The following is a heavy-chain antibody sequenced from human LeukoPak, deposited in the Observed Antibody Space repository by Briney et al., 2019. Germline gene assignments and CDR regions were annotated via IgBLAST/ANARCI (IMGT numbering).Heavy chain of an antibody. Sequence: PGGSMRLSCDVSGFTFTSYAMHWARPAPGKGLEWVAVISHDRSNNCHADSVKGRFTISRDNSKNTLYLQMNSLRVEDTAVYYCARDLSGSYMADYWGQGTLVTVSS. V-gene: IGHV3-30-3*01. J-gene: IGHJ4*02. D-gene: IGHD3-10*01. CDR3: ARDLSGSYMADY. CDR2: ISHDRSNN. CDR1: GFTFTSYA.